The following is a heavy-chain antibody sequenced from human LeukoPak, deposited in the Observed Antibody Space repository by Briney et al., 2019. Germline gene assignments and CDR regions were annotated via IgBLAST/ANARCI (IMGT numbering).Heavy chain of an antibody. J-gene: IGHJ5*02. CDR1: GESFRAYY. D-gene: IGHD4-11*01. CDR3: ARGDYGNQRSNNWFDP. CDR2: ISHSGST. V-gene: IGHV4-34*01. Sequence: ASETLSLTCAVYGESFRAYYWTWPRQSPGKGLEWIGEISHSGSTNYNPSLKSRVTISVDTSKSQFSLRLSSVTAADTAVYYCARGDYGNQRSNNWFDPWGQGTLVTVSS.